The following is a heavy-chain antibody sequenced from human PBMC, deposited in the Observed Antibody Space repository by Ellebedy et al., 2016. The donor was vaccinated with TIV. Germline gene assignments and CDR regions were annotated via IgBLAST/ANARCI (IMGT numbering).Heavy chain of an antibody. Sequence: GESLKISCAASGFTLTNYGMSWVRQAPGKGLEWVSAIGDSGTTYYADSVKGRFTISRDTSKNTLYLQMNSLRVEDTAVYYCAKGITAAVVEGSLFDPWGQGTLVTVSS. CDR1: GFTLTNYG. CDR2: IGDSGTT. J-gene: IGHJ5*02. D-gene: IGHD6-13*01. V-gene: IGHV3-23*01. CDR3: AKGITAAVVEGSLFDP.